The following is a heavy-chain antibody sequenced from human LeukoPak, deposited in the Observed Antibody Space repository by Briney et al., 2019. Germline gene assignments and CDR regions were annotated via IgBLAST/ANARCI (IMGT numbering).Heavy chain of an antibody. V-gene: IGHV1-2*02. CDR1: GYTFTGYY. D-gene: IGHD3-9*01. CDR3: AISLRYFDWLANPNWFDP. Sequence: GASVKVSCKASGYTFTGYYMHWVRQAPGQGLGWMGWINPNSGGTNYAQKFQGRVTMTRDTSISTAYMELSRLRSDDTAVYYCAISLRYFDWLANPNWFDPWGQGTLVTVSS. J-gene: IGHJ5*02. CDR2: INPNSGGT.